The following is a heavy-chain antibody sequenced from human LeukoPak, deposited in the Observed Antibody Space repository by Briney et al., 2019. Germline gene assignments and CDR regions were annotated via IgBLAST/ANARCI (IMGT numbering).Heavy chain of an antibody. Sequence: SETLSLTCAVSGGYISSGGYSWSWIRQPPGKGLEWIGYIYHSGSTYYNPSLKSRVTISVDRSKNQFSLKLSSVTAADTAVYYCARQYYDILTGYQKGAFDIWGQGTMVTVSS. CDR1: GGYISSGGYS. V-gene: IGHV4-30-2*01. CDR2: IYHSGST. D-gene: IGHD3-9*01. CDR3: ARQYYDILTGYQKGAFDI. J-gene: IGHJ3*02.